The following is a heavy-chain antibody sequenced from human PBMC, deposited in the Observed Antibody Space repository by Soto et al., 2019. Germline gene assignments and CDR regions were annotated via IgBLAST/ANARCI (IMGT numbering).Heavy chain of an antibody. V-gene: IGHV1-3*05. D-gene: IGHD3-3*01. CDR3: ARGFPLWFDT. J-gene: IGHJ5*02. Sequence: QVQLVQSGAEKKKPGASVKVSCKASGYTFTSYAIHWVRQAPGQRLEWMGWLNAGNGNTKYSQKFQGRVTITRDTSASTAYMELSSLRSDDTAVYYCARGFPLWFDTWGQGTLVTVSS. CDR1: GYTFTSYA. CDR2: LNAGNGNT.